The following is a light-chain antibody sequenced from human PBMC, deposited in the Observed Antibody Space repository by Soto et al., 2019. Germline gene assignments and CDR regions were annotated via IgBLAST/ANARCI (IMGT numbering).Light chain of an antibody. CDR2: GAS. CDR1: QSVSSSY. Sequence: EIELTQSPGTLSLSPGERATLSCRASQSVSSSYLAWYQQKPGQAPRLLIYGASSRATGIPDRFSGSGSGTDLTLTISRLEPEDLAVYYCQQYGSAPCTFGQGTKVEIK. V-gene: IGKV3-20*01. CDR3: QQYGSAPCT. J-gene: IGKJ1*01.